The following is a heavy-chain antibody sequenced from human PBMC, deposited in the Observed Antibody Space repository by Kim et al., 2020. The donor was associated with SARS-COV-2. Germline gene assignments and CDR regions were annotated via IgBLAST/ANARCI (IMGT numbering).Heavy chain of an antibody. CDR2: IYSGGST. CDR3: ASWGYSSGWYTGGFDP. Sequence: GGSLRLSCAASGFTVSSHYMSWVRQAPGKGLEWVSVIYSGGSTYYADSVKGRFTISRDNSKNTLYLQMNSLRSEDTAVYYCASWGYSSGWYTGGFDPWGQGTLGTVSS. J-gene: IGHJ5*02. CDR1: GFTVSSHY. D-gene: IGHD6-19*01. V-gene: IGHV3-53*01.